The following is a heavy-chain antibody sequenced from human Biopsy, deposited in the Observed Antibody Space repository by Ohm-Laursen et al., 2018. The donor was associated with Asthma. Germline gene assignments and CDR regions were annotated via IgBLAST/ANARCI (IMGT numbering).Heavy chain of an antibody. CDR2: INPNSGGT. Sequence: ASVKVSCKASGYTFIGCDIHWMRQAPGQGLEWMGGINPNSGGTNYAQKFQGRVTMTRDKSTSTAYMEVSRLRLQDTAVYYCARGQKSAGDRWFDPWGQGTLVTVSS. D-gene: IGHD6-13*01. J-gene: IGHJ5*02. CDR1: GYTFIGCD. V-gene: IGHV1-2*02. CDR3: ARGQKSAGDRWFDP.